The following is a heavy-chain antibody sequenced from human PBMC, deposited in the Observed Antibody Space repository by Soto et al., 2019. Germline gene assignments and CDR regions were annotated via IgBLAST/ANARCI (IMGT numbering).Heavy chain of an antibody. V-gene: IGHV1-69*08. CDR2: IIPILGIA. J-gene: IGHJ4*02. CDR3: ARETHSYGCEIPPPFDY. Sequence: QVQLVQSGAEVKKPGSSVKVSCKASGGTFSSYTISWVRQAPGQGLEWMGRIIPILGIANYAQKFQGRVTITADKSTSTAYMELSSLRSEDTAVYYCARETHSYGCEIPPPFDYWGQGTLVTVSS. D-gene: IGHD5-18*01. CDR1: GGTFSSYT.